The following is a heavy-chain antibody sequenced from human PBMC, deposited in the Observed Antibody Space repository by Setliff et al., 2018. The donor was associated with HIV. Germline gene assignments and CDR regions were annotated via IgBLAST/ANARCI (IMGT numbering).Heavy chain of an antibody. V-gene: IGHV1-18*01. CDR2: ISAYNGNT. CDR1: GYTFTSYG. CDR3: ARDQITMVRGTLGAFDI. J-gene: IGHJ3*02. Sequence: ALVKVSCKASGYTFTSYGISWVRQAPGQGLEWMGWISAYNGNTNYAQKLQGRVTMTTDTSTSTAYMELRSLRSDDTAVYYCARDQITMVRGTLGAFDIWGQGTMVTVSS. D-gene: IGHD3-10*01.